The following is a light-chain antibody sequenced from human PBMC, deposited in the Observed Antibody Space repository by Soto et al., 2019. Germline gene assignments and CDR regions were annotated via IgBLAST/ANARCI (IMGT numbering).Light chain of an antibody. V-gene: IGKV1-5*01. CDR3: QQYNSYPYT. CDR1: QSISSW. CDR2: DAY. Sequence: DIQMTQSPSTLSASVGDRVTITCRASQSISSWLAWYQQKPGKAPKFLIYDAYSLESGVPSRCSGSGSGKEFTLNISSLQHDDFATYYCQQYNSYPYTFGQWTKREIK. J-gene: IGKJ2*01.